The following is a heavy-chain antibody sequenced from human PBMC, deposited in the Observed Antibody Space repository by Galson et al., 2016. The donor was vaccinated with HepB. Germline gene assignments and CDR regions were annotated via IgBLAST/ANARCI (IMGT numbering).Heavy chain of an antibody. V-gene: IGHV3-30*04. Sequence: SLRLSCAASGFTFSSYPMHWVRHAPGKGLEWVAVISYHGSNQWYEDSVKGRFTISRDNSKNTLYLQMNSLRVEDTAVYCCVRDKGLAMIERRCFDNWGQGTLVTVSS. CDR2: ISYHGSNQ. D-gene: IGHD3-22*01. CDR3: VRDKGLAMIERRCFDN. CDR1: GFTFSSYP. J-gene: IGHJ4*02.